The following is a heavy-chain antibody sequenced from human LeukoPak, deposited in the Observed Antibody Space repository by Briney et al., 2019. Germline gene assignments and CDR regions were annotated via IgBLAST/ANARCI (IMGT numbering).Heavy chain of an antibody. CDR2: IVPIFGTA. CDR3: ARGPYCSSTSCYPNYYYYMDV. V-gene: IGHV1-69*05. D-gene: IGHD2-2*01. J-gene: IGHJ6*03. CDR1: GGTFSSYA. Sequence: GASVKVSCKASGGTFSSYAISWVRQAPGQGLEWMGGIVPIFGTANYAQKFQGRVTITTDESTSTAYMELSSLRSEDTAVYHCARGPYCSSTSCYPNYYYYMDVWGKGTTVTVSS.